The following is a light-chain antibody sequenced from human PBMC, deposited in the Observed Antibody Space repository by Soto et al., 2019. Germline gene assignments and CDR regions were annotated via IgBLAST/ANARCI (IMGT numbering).Light chain of an antibody. V-gene: IGKV1-5*01. CDR3: QHYNDYVVWT. J-gene: IGKJ1*01. Sequence: DIQMTQSPSTLSASIGDRVTITCRASQSINNWLAWYQQKPGKAPNLLIYDVSNLGSGVPSRFSGSGSGTEFTLTTSSLQPDDFATYYCQHYNDYVVWTFGQGTKVEIK. CDR1: QSINNW. CDR2: DVS.